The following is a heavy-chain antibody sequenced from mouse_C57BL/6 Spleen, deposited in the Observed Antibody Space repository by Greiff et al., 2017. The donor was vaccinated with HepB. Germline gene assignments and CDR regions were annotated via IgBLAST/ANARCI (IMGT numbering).Heavy chain of an antibody. CDR1: GFTFTSYW. D-gene: IGHD1-1*01. CDR2: INSSSGYT. CDR3: ARGGRGDAMDY. V-gene: IGHV1-7*01. Sequence: QVQLQQTGAELAKPGASVKLSCKASGFTFTSYWMHWVNQRPGQGLEWIGNINSSSGYTKYIQKFKDKVTLTADKSYSITYMQLSSLTYEDSAVYYYARGGRGDAMDYWGQGTSVTVSS. J-gene: IGHJ4*01.